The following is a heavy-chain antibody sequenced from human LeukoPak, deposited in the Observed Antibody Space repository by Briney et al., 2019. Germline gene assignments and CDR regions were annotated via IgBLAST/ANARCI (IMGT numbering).Heavy chain of an antibody. Sequence: GGSLRLSCAASGFTFSSYVMHWVRQAPGKGLEWVAFIRYDGSNKYYAASVKGRFTISRDNSKNTLYLQMNSLRTEDTALYYCAKDSYDFWSGLDYWGQGTLVTVSS. D-gene: IGHD3-3*01. V-gene: IGHV3-30*02. CDR1: GFTFSSYV. CDR2: IRYDGSNK. J-gene: IGHJ4*02. CDR3: AKDSYDFWSGLDY.